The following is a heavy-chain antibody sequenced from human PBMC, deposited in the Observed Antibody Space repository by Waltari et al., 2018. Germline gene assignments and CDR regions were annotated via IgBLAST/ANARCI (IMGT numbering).Heavy chain of an antibody. CDR3: ARDARDWEAVDNTYLDS. J-gene: IGHJ4*02. V-gene: IGHV4-34*01. Sequence: QLRLQQWGAGLLKPSETLSLTCAVSGGSVHGSYWRWLRQTQGKGLEWIGEVDHSGSANYSPSLKSRVTVSLDTSNKQVSLTLTSVTAADTGIYYCARDARDWEAVDNTYLDSWGQGTLVAVSS. D-gene: IGHD2-21*02. CDR1: GGSVHGSY. CDR2: VDHSGSA.